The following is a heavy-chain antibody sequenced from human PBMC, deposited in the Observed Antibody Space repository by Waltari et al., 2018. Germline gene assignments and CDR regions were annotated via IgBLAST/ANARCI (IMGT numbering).Heavy chain of an antibody. CDR3: ARANTIFGVIRTWYYMDV. CDR1: GGSFSRYY. V-gene: IGHV4-34*01. J-gene: IGHJ6*03. CDR2: INHSGRT. Sequence: QVQLQQWGAGLLKPSETLSLTCVVSGGSFSRYYWRGILQPPGKGLEWIGEINHSGRTNYNPSLKSRVTISIDTSKIQFSLKLRSVTVADTAVYYCARANTIFGVIRTWYYMDVWGKGTPVTVSS. D-gene: IGHD3-3*01.